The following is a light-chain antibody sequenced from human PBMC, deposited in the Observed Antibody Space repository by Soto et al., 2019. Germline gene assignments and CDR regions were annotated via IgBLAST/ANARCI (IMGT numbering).Light chain of an antibody. Sequence: QSVLTQPASVSGSLGQSITISCTGTRTDIGGYNYVSWYQQYPGKAPKLVICEVTSRPSGISDRFSGSKSGNTASLTISGLQAEDEADYFCTSYTNSKAYILFXGGTKVTVL. CDR3: TSYTNSKAYIL. CDR1: RTDIGGYNY. CDR2: EVT. J-gene: IGLJ2*01. V-gene: IGLV2-14*01.